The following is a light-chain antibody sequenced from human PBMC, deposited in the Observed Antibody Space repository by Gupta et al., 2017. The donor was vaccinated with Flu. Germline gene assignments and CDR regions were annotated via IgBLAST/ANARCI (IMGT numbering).Light chain of an antibody. CDR3: QHLNNYPFT. J-gene: IGKJ3*01. Sequence: DIQLTQSPSFLSASVGDRVTITCRASQDISSYLAWYQQKPGKAPELLISAASTLQSGVPSRFSGSGSGTEFTLTISSLQPEDFAIYYCQHLNNYPFTFGHGTKVDFK. V-gene: IGKV1-9*01. CDR2: AAS. CDR1: QDISSY.